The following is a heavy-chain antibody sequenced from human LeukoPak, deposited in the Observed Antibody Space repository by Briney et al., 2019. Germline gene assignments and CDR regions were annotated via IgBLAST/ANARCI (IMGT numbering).Heavy chain of an antibody. V-gene: IGHV1-2*02. CDR2: INPNSGGT. J-gene: IGHJ4*02. D-gene: IGHD3-10*01. CDR1: GYTFTSYY. Sequence: ASVKVSCKASGYTFTSYYMHWVRQAPGQGLEWMGWINPNSGGTNYAQKFQGRVTMTRDTSISTAYMELSRLRSDDTAVYYCARGTARWFGELPFDYWGQGTLVTVSS. CDR3: ARGTARWFGELPFDY.